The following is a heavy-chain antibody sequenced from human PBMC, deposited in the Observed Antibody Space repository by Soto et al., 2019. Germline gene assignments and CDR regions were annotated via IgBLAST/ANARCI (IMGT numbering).Heavy chain of an antibody. CDR3: AISEVEDYFLLEPRSGTTFDY. CDR1: GDSVTSHY. V-gene: IGHV4-59*02. CDR2: MHYTGIS. D-gene: IGHD1-1*01. Sequence: SETLSLTCSFSGDSVTSHYLTWIRQSPEKGLEWIGYMHYTGISHYNPSLKSRVTISVDTSKNQFSLKLSSVTAADTAVYYCAISEVEDYFLLEPRSGTTFDYWGQGTLVTVSS. J-gene: IGHJ4*02.